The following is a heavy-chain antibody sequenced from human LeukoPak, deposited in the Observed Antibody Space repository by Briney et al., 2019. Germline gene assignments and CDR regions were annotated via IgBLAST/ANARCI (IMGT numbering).Heavy chain of an antibody. D-gene: IGHD3-22*01. CDR1: EFNFSNYA. V-gene: IGHV3-23*01. CDR2: ISGSGVGT. CDR3: AKDRITLVITIAFDI. Sequence: GGSVTLSCAASEFNFSNYAMSWVRQAAGKGLEWVSAISGSGVGTYYTESVKGQFTISTDNSKNTLYMQMNSLRAEDTAVYYCAKDRITLVITIAFDIWGQGTMVTVSS. J-gene: IGHJ3*02.